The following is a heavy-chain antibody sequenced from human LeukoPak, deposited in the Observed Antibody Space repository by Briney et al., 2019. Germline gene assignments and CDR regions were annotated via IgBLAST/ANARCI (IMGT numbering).Heavy chain of an antibody. CDR1: GGSISTYY. CDR3: ARVTGDSSGYYQYYFDY. Sequence: SETLSLTCTVSGGSISTYYWSWIRQPPGKGLEWIGYIYYSGSTNYNPSLESRVTISVDTSKNQFSLKLSSVTAADTAVYYCARVTGDSSGYYQYYFDYWGQGTLVTVSS. D-gene: IGHD3-22*01. V-gene: IGHV4-59*01. CDR2: IYYSGST. J-gene: IGHJ4*02.